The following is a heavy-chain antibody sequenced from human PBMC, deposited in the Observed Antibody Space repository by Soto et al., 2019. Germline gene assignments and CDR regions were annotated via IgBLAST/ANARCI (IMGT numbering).Heavy chain of an antibody. J-gene: IGHJ3*02. Sequence: QVQLQESGPGLVKPSETLSLTCSVSGGSINSYYWSWIRQPPGKGLEWLGYVYYSGTTNYSPSLGSRVTISVDTSKNQFYLRLTYVTAADTAVYYSARERGENYFGSSLDPFAIWGQGTMVTVSA. V-gene: IGHV4-59*01. D-gene: IGHD3-10*01. CDR2: VYYSGTT. CDR1: GGSINSYY. CDR3: ARERGENYFGSSLDPFAI.